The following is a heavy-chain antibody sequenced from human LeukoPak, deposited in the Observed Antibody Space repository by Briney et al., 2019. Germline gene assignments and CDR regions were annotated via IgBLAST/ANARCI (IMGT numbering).Heavy chain of an antibody. CDR1: GGSISSYY. D-gene: IGHD5-12*01. V-gene: IGHV4-4*07. CDR3: ARASRYSGYDWGGMDAFDI. Sequence: PSETLSLTCTVSGGSISSYYWSWIRQPAGRGLEWIGRIYTSGSTNYNPSLKSRVTMSVVTSKNQFSLKLSSVTAADTAVYYCARASRYSGYDWGGMDAFDIWGQGTMVTVSS. CDR2: IYTSGST. J-gene: IGHJ3*02.